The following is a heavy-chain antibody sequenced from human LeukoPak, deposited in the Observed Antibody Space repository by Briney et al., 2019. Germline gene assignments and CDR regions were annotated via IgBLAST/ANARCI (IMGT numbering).Heavy chain of an antibody. D-gene: IGHD6-19*01. CDR2: INQNGGEK. CDR3: ARGLAVGGTRIIDY. Sequence: QPGGSLRLSCADSGFTFSGYWMNWVRQAPGKGLEWVANINQNGGEKYYVDSVKGRFTVSRDNGKNSLYLQMNSLRAEDTAVYYCARGLAVGGTRIIDYWGQGTLVTVSS. V-gene: IGHV3-7*01. CDR1: GFTFSGYW. J-gene: IGHJ4*02.